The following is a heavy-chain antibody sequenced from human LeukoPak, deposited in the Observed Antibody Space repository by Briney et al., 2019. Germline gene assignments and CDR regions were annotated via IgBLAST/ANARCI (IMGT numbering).Heavy chain of an antibody. D-gene: IGHD5-24*01. Sequence: AGSLRLSCAGSGFTFSLYNMHWVRQAPGKGLKWVALISFGGSPTYYADSVRGRFTISRDNSKNTLFLQMSSLKAEDTAVYYCAREGASNGYHYGMDVWGQGTTVSVSS. CDR1: GFTFSLYN. V-gene: IGHV3-30*04. J-gene: IGHJ6*02. CDR2: ISFGGSPT. CDR3: AREGASNGYHYGMDV.